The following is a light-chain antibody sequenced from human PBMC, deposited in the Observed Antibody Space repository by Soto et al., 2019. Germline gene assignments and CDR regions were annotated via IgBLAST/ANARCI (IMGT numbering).Light chain of an antibody. J-gene: IGLJ2*01. CDR1: KLGNKY. CDR3: QTWDSSTAV. Sequence: SYELTQSPSVSVSPGQTASITCSGDKLGNKYACWYQQKAGQSPELVIYQDSKRPSGIPERFSGSNSGNTATLTISGTQAMDEADYYCQTWDSSTAVFGGGTKLTVL. CDR2: QDS. V-gene: IGLV3-1*01.